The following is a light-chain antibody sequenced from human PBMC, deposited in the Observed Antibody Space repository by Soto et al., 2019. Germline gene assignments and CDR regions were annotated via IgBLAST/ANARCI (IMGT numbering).Light chain of an antibody. CDR2: SAF. J-gene: IGKJ1*01. V-gene: IGKV3-15*01. CDR3: QQCNNWPRT. Sequence: EIEMTQSPATLSVSPGERATLSCRASQSVSSNLAWYQQKPGQAPRLLIYSAFTRATGIPARFSGSGSGTEFTLTISILQSEDFAVYYCQQCNNWPRTFGQGTKVEIK. CDR1: QSVSSN.